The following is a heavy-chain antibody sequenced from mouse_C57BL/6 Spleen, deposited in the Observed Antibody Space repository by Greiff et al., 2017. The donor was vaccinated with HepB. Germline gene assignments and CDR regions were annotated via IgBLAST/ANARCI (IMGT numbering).Heavy chain of an antibody. V-gene: IGHV1-76*01. CDR3: ARGLRLRWYYFDD. CDR2: IYPGSGNT. Sequence: QVQLQQSGAELVRPGASVKLSCKASGYAFTDSYINWVKQRPGQGLEWIARIYPGSGNTYYNAKFKGKATLTAEKSSSTAYMQRSSLTSEDSAVYFCARGLRLRWYYFDDWGQGTTLTVSS. D-gene: IGHD3-2*02. CDR1: GYAFTDSY. J-gene: IGHJ2*01.